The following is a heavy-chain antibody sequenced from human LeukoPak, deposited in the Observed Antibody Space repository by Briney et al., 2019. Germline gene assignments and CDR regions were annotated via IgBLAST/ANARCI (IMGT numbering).Heavy chain of an antibody. CDR1: GGSISSYY. V-gene: IGHV4-59*08. D-gene: IGHD3-16*01. Sequence: SETLSLTCTVSGGSISSYYWSWIRQPPGKGLEWIGYIHYTGSTYYYPSLKSRVIISLDRSKNQVSLKLSSVTAADTALYYCARMGTYTSAWHDEYSYYYYMDVWGKGTTVTVSS. CDR2: IHYTGST. CDR3: ARMGTYTSAWHDEYSYYYYMDV. J-gene: IGHJ6*03.